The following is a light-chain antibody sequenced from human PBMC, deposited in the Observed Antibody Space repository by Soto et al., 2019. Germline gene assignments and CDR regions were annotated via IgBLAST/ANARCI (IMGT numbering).Light chain of an antibody. Sequence: EIVMTQSPATLSVSPGERATLSCRASQSVSSNLAWYQQKPGQAPRLLIFDASTRATGIPDRFSGSGSGTDFNLTINRLDPAEFAVYYCQQYGSSITFGGGTKVDIK. CDR2: DAS. CDR3: QQYGSSIT. V-gene: IGKV3-20*01. J-gene: IGKJ4*01. CDR1: QSVSSN.